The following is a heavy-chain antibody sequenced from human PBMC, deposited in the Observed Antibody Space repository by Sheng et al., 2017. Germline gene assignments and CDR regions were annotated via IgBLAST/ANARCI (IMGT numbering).Heavy chain of an antibody. V-gene: IGHV1-69*13. Sequence: QVHLVQSGAEVKQPGSSVKVSCKASGGTISSYSITWVRQAPGQGLEWMGGIITIFSTAKYAQKFQGRVTITADESTNTVYMEVTSLRPEDTAVYYCARLAYSDYDWGLGTLVTVSS. CDR2: IITIFSTA. D-gene: IGHD4-17*01. CDR3: ARLAYSDYD. CDR1: GGTISSYS. J-gene: IGHJ4*02.